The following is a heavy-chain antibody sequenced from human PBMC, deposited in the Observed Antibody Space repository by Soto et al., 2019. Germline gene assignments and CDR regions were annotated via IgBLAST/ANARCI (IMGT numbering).Heavy chain of an antibody. D-gene: IGHD2-21*02. Sequence: QVPLVQSGAAVTTPGASVTVSCKASGYTFTNFGISWVRQAPGQGIEWMGWISDYNGNTNYAQQVQGRLTMTPATSTSAAYMEVRSLRFDDRVVYYCARGTTAIDYWGQGTLVSVSS. CDR1: GYTFTNFG. J-gene: IGHJ4*02. CDR2: ISDYNGNT. V-gene: IGHV1-18*01. CDR3: ARGTTAIDY.